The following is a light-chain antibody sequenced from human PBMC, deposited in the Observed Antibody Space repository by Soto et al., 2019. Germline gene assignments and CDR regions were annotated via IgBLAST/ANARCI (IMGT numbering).Light chain of an antibody. CDR1: NIGSTG. J-gene: IGLJ1*01. CDR2: DDT. V-gene: IGLV3-21*02. CDR3: QVWDISGSRYV. Sequence: SSVPTQPPSMSVAPGQTARITCGGNNIGSTGVHWYQQKPGQAPVLVVYDDTDRPSGIPERFSGSNSGITATLTISRVEDGDEADYYCQVWDISGSRYVFGAGTKLTVL.